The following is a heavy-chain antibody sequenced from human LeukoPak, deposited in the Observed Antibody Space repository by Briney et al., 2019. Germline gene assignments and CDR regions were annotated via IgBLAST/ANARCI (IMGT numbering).Heavy chain of an antibody. J-gene: IGHJ6*02. Sequence: SETLSLTCTVSGGSISSYCWSWIRQPPGKGLEWIGYIYYSGSTNYNPSLKSRVTISVDTSKNHFSLKLSSVTAADTAVYYCARENYGDFLYYGMDVWGQGTTVTVSS. CDR1: GGSISSYC. D-gene: IGHD4-17*01. CDR3: ARENYGDFLYYGMDV. V-gene: IGHV4-59*01. CDR2: IYYSGST.